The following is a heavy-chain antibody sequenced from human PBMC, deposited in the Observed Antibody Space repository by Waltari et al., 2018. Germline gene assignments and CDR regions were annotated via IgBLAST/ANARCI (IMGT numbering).Heavy chain of an antibody. Sequence: HWVRQAPGQGLEWMGWINPNSGGTNYAQKFQGRVTMTRDTSISTAYMELSRLRSDDTAVYYCARAFRGYSYGYRYYYYYYMDVWGKGTTVTVSS. V-gene: IGHV1-2*02. D-gene: IGHD5-18*01. CDR3: ARAFRGYSYGYRYYYYYYMDV. CDR2: INPNSGGT. J-gene: IGHJ6*03.